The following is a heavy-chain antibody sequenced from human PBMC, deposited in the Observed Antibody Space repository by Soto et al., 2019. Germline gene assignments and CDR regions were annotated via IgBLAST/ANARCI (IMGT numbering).Heavy chain of an antibody. V-gene: IGHV1-18*01. CDR1: GYTFTNYG. Sequence: QVQLVQSGAEVKKPGASVKVSCKASGYTFTNYGLNWVRQAPGQGLEWMGWNSPYNGNTNYAQMLQGRVTMTTDTSTSTAYMELRSLRSDDTAVYYCARSGSNGYYLDYWGQGTLVTVSS. CDR3: ARSGSNGYYLDY. D-gene: IGHD3-22*01. CDR2: NSPYNGNT. J-gene: IGHJ4*02.